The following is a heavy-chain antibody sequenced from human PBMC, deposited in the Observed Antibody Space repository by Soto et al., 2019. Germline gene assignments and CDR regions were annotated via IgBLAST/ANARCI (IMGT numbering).Heavy chain of an antibody. CDR1: GGSISSGGYY. Sequence: SETLSLTCTVSGGSISSGGYYWSWIRQHPGKGLEWIGYIYYSGSTYYNPSLKSRVTISVDTSKNQFSLKLSSVTAADTAVYYCARDYYGDYDYYYGMDVWGQGTTVTVSS. CDR3: ARDYYGDYDYYYGMDV. V-gene: IGHV4-31*03. J-gene: IGHJ6*02. D-gene: IGHD4-17*01. CDR2: IYYSGST.